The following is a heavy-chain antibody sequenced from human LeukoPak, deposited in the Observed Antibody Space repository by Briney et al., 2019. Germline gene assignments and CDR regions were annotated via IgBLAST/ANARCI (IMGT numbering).Heavy chain of an antibody. CDR3: WTGANYYYGMDV. CDR2: MNPNSGNT. Sequence: AASVKVSCKASGYTFTSYDINWVRQATGQGLEWMGWMNPNSGNTGYAQKFQGRVTMTRNTSISTAYMELSSLRSEDTAVYYCWTGANYYYGMDVWGQGTTVTVSS. J-gene: IGHJ6*02. D-gene: IGHD1-26*01. CDR1: GYTFTSYD. V-gene: IGHV1-8*01.